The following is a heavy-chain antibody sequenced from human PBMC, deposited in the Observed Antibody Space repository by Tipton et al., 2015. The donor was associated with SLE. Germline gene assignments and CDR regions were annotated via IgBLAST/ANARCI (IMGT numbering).Heavy chain of an antibody. Sequence: SLRLSCAASGFTFSSYEMNWVRQAPGKGLEWVSYISSSGSTIYYADSVKGRFTISRDNAKNSLYLQMNSLRAEDTAVYYCAKGLTTEYYYYMDVWGKGTTVTVSS. V-gene: IGHV3-48*03. CDR1: GFTFSSYE. CDR3: AKGLTTEYYYYMDV. J-gene: IGHJ6*03. D-gene: IGHD4-17*01. CDR2: ISSSGSTI.